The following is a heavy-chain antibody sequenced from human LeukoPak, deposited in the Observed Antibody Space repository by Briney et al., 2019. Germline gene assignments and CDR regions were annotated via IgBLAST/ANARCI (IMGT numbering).Heavy chain of an antibody. Sequence: PGGSLRLSCAASGFTFRSYSMNWVRQAPGKGLEWVSSISSSSSYIYYADSVKGRFTISRDNAKNSLYLQMNSLRAEDTAVYYCARDGLGYCSSTSCTLAFDYWGQGTLVTVSS. D-gene: IGHD2-2*01. CDR1: GFTFRSYS. CDR3: ARDGLGYCSSTSCTLAFDY. V-gene: IGHV3-21*01. J-gene: IGHJ4*02. CDR2: ISSSSSYI.